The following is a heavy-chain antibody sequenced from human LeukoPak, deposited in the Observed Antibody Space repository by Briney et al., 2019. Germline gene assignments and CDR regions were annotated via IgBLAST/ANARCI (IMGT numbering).Heavy chain of an antibody. D-gene: IGHD3-10*01. V-gene: IGHV4-61*01. Sequence: SETLSLTCTVSGGSVSSGSYYWIWIRQPPGKGLEWIGYIYYSGSTNYNPSLKSRVTISVDPSKNQFSLKMSSVTAADTAVYYCARDRYYGSGSYALDYWGQGTVVTASS. CDR2: IYYSGST. CDR1: GGSVSSGSYY. CDR3: ARDRYYGSGSYALDY. J-gene: IGHJ4*02.